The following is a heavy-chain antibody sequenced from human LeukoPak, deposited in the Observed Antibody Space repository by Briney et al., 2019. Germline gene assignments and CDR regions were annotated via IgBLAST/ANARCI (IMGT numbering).Heavy chain of an antibody. CDR1: GFTFSSYA. CDR2: ISGSGGST. Sequence: GGSLRLSCAASGFTFSSYAMSWVRQAPGKGLEWVSAISGSGGSTYYADSVKGRFTISRDNSKNTLYLQMNSLRAEDTAVYYCAKDRITYYSSSWYYFDYWGQGTLVTVSS. D-gene: IGHD6-13*01. J-gene: IGHJ4*02. CDR3: AKDRITYYSSSWYYFDY. V-gene: IGHV3-23*01.